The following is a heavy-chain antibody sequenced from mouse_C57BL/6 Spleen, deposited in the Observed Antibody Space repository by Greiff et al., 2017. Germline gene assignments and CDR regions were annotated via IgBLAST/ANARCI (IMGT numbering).Heavy chain of an antibody. J-gene: IGHJ4*01. CDR1: GFSLTSYA. CDR3: ARYYYGSRGYAMDY. D-gene: IGHD1-1*01. Sequence: VKLMESGPGLVAPSQSLSITCTVSGFSLTSYAISWVRQPPGKGLEWLGVIWTGGGTNYNSALKSRLSISKDNSKSQVFLKMNSLQTDDTARYYCARYYYGSRGYAMDYWGQGTSVTVSS. V-gene: IGHV2-9-1*01. CDR2: IWTGGGT.